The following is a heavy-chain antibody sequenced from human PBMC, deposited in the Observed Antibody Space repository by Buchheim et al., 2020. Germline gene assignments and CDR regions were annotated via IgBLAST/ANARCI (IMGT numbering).Heavy chain of an antibody. CDR1: GFTFSSYA. Sequence: QVQLVESGGGVVQPGRSLRLSCAASGFTFSSYAMHWVRQAPGKGLEWVAVISYDGSNKYYADSVKGRFTISRDNSKNTLYLQMNSLRAEDTAVYYCAREDYGDYGGVDYWGQGTL. CDR2: ISYDGSNK. V-gene: IGHV3-30-3*01. CDR3: AREDYGDYGGVDY. D-gene: IGHD4-17*01. J-gene: IGHJ4*02.